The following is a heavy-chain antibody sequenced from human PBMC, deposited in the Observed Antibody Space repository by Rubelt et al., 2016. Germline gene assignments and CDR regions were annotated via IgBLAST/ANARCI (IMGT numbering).Heavy chain of an antibody. J-gene: IGHJ6*02. CDR3: ARHGRAAARYYV. V-gene: IGHV4-59*08. D-gene: IGHD6-13*01. CDR2: VHYTGST. CDR1: GGSISDYH. Sequence: QVKLQESGPGLVKPSETLSLTCTVSGGSISDYHWSWIRQPPGKGLEWIGYVHYTGSTYYNPSLKSRVTISVDTSKNQFPLKLSSVTAADTAVYYCARHGRAAARYYVWGQGTTVTVSS.